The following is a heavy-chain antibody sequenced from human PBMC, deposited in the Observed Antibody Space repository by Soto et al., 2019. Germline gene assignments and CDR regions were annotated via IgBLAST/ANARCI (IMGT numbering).Heavy chain of an antibody. CDR3: TRDDTVDY. CDR2: IKSKTNGGTT. Sequence: EVQLVESGGSLVEPGGSLRLSCAASGFTFNTAWMNWVRQDPGKGLEWVASIKSKTNGGTTNYAAPVKGRFTISRDDSNNTRHLQMKSLKIEDTAMYFCTRDDTVDYWGQGTLVNVSS. V-gene: IGHV3-15*07. J-gene: IGHJ4*02. CDR1: GFTFNTAW.